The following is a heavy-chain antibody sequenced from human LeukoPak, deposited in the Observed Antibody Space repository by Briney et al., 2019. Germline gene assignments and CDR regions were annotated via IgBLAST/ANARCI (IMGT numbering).Heavy chain of an antibody. CDR3: ARSRSGHNAFDI. J-gene: IGHJ3*02. V-gene: IGHV3-13*01. CDR1: GFTFSSYD. CDR2: IGPAGDT. D-gene: IGHD2-15*01. Sequence: GGSLRLSCAASGFTFSSYDMHWGRQATGKGLEWVSAIGPAGDTYYTGSVKGRFPISRENAKNPLYLQMNSLSAGDTAVYYCARSRSGHNAFDIWGQGTMVTVSS.